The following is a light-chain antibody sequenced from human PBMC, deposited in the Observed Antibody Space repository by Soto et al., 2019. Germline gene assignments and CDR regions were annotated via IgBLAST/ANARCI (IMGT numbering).Light chain of an antibody. CDR2: DAS. J-gene: IGKJ1*01. CDR3: QQHNQWPIT. CDR1: QSVSGS. Sequence: PGETAPLSCRASQSVSGSLGWYQQKPGQAPRLIIYDASVRATGIPARFSGSGSGTEFTLTISSLQSEDFAGYYCQQHNQWPITFGQGTKVDIK. V-gene: IGKV3D-15*01.